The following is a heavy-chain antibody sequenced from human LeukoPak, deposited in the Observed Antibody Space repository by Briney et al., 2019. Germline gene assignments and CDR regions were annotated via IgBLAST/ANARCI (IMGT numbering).Heavy chain of an antibody. J-gene: IGHJ4*02. CDR3: ARSLSSSWIPSSFDY. V-gene: IGHV1-2*06. D-gene: IGHD6-6*01. Sequence: ASVKVSCKASGYTFTGYYMHWVRQAPGEGLERVGRINPNSGDTNYEQKFQGRVTMTRDTSITTAYMELNRLRPDDTAIYYCARSLSSSWIPSSFDYWGQGTLVTVSS. CDR1: GYTFTGYY. CDR2: INPNSGDT.